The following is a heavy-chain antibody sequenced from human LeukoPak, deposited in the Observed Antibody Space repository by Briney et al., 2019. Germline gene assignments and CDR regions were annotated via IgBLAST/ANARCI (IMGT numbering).Heavy chain of an antibody. V-gene: IGHV4-34*01. CDR2: INHSGST. J-gene: IGHJ4*02. CDR3: ANRRRYCSGGSCYSYYFDY. Sequence: SETLSLTCAVYGGSFSGYYWSWIRQPPGKGLEWIGEINHSGSTNYNPSLKSRVTISVDTSKNQCSLKLSSVTAADTAVYYCANRRRYCSGGSCYSYYFDYWGQGTLVTVSS. D-gene: IGHD2-15*01. CDR1: GGSFSGYY.